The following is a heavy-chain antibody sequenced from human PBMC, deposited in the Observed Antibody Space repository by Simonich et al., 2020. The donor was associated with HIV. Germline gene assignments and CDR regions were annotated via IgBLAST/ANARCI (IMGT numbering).Heavy chain of an antibody. CDR3: ARSPYYYDISGDLDY. CDR1: GGSLRGHD. D-gene: IGHD3-22*01. V-gene: IGHV4-34*01. J-gene: IGHJ4*02. CDR2: INPSRNP. Sequence: QVQLQQWGAGLLKPSETLSLTCVVSGGSLRGHDLRWTRQPPGKGLGWIVEINPSRNPNYNPPLKSRVAISVDTSKNQFSLNLSSVTAADTAVYYCARSPYYYDISGDLDYWGQGTLVTVSS.